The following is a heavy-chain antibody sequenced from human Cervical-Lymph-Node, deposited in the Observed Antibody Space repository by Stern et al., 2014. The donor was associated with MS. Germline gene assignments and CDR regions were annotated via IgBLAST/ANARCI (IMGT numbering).Heavy chain of an antibody. D-gene: IGHD4-17*01. CDR1: GYTFNRYY. CDR3: ARDAPGDSFDY. J-gene: IGHJ4*02. Sequence: QVQLVQSGAEVKKPGASVKVSCEASGYTFNRYYIHWVRQAPGQGLEWMGMINPSGGSTNYAQKLQGRVTMTRETSTSTVYMELNSLKSDDTAKYYCARDAPGDSFDYWGQGTLVTVSS. CDR2: INPSGGST. V-gene: IGHV1-46*02.